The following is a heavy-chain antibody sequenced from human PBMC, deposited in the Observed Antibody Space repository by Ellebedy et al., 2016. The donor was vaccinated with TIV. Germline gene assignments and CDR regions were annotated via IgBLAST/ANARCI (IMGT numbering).Heavy chain of an antibody. CDR1: GGSLSGYY. D-gene: IGHD6-19*01. CDR2: ITHSGIT. J-gene: IGHJ4*02. Sequence: SETLSLTCAVYGGSLSGYYWSWIRQPPGKGLEWIGEITHSGITNYNPSLMSRATISVDTSKNQFSLNLNSVVAADTAVYYCARDFQWWGQGTLVTVSS. CDR3: ARDFQW. V-gene: IGHV4-34*01.